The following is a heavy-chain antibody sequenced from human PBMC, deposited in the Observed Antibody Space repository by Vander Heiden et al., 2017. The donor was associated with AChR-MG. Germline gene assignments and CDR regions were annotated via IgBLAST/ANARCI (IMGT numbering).Heavy chain of an antibody. CDR3: AAPQGDYYYGMDV. V-gene: IGHV1-58*01. D-gene: IGHD3-16*01. CDR1: GFTFTSSA. CDR2: IVVGSGNT. Sequence: HMQLVQSGSEVMKPGTSVKVPCKASGFTFTSSAVQWVRQARGQRLEWIGWIVVGSGNTNYAQKFQERVTITRDMSTSTAYMELSSLRSEDTAVYYCAAPQGDYYYGMDVWGEGTTVTVSS. J-gene: IGHJ6*04.